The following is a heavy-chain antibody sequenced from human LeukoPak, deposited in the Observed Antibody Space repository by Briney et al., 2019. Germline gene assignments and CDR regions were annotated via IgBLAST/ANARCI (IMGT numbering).Heavy chain of an antibody. CDR2: IIPIFGTA. CDR3: ARDKSGSYYPRWVFDY. CDR1: GGTFSTYA. Sequence: ASVEVSCKASGGTFSTYAISWVRQAPGQGLEWMGGIIPIFGTANYAQKFQGRVTITADESTSTAYMQLSSLRSEDTAVYYCARDKSGSYYPRWVFDYWGQGTLVTVSS. V-gene: IGHV1-69*01. D-gene: IGHD1-26*01. J-gene: IGHJ4*02.